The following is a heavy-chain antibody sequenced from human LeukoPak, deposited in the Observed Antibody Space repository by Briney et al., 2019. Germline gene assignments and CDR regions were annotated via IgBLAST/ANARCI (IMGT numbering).Heavy chain of an antibody. CDR1: GGSISSSSYY. V-gene: IGHV4-39*07. Sequence: SETLSLTCTVSGGSISSSSYYWGWIRQPPGKGLEWIGSIYYSGSTYYNPSLKSRVTISVDTSKNQFSLKLSSVTAADTAVYYCARPNWNYYFGAFDIWGQGTMVTVSS. D-gene: IGHD1-7*01. CDR2: IYYSGST. CDR3: ARPNWNYYFGAFDI. J-gene: IGHJ3*02.